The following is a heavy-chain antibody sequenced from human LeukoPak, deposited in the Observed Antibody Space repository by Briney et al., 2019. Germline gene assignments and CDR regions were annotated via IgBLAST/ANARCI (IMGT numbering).Heavy chain of an antibody. CDR3: ARDRLLEDRHYYSYYYMDV. CDR2: ISSSGSTI. Sequence: GGSLRLSCAASGFTFSSYEMNWVRQAPGKGLEWVSYISSSGSTIYYADSVKGRFTISRDNAKNSLYLQMNSLRAEDTAVYYCARDRLLEDRHYYSYYYMDVWGKGTTVTVSS. V-gene: IGHV3-48*03. CDR1: GFTFSSYE. J-gene: IGHJ6*03. D-gene: IGHD1-1*01.